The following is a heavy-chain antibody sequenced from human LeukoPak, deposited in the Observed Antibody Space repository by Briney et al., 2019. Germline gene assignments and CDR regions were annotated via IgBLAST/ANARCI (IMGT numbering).Heavy chain of an antibody. CDR1: GFTFSSYG. V-gene: IGHV3-30*18. D-gene: IGHD3-22*01. CDR3: AKGFGYYDSSGLYYYGMDV. Sequence: PGGSLRLSCAASGFTFSSYGMHWVRQAPGKGLEWVAVISYDGSSKYYADSVKGRFTISRDNSKNTLYLQMNSLRAEDTAVYYCAKGFGYYDSSGLYYYGMDVWGQGTTVTVSS. J-gene: IGHJ6*02. CDR2: ISYDGSSK.